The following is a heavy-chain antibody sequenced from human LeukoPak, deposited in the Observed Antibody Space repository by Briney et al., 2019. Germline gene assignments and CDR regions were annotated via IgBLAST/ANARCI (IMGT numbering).Heavy chain of an antibody. V-gene: IGHV3-30*04. Sequence: GGSLRLSCAASGFTFSSYAMHWVRQAPGKGLEWVTVISYHARDQFYADSVKGRFTVSGDNSKNTLYLQMNSLRAEDSAAYYCAAQPCSGGVCYLDYWGQGTLVTVSS. CDR2: ISYHARDQ. CDR1: GFTFSSYA. J-gene: IGHJ4*02. CDR3: AAQPCSGGVCYLDY. D-gene: IGHD2-8*02.